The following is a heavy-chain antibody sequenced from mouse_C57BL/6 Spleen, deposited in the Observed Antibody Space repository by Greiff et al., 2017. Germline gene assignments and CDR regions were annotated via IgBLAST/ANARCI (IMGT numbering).Heavy chain of an antibody. D-gene: IGHD4-1*02. J-gene: IGHJ2*01. Sequence: VQLQQSGAELARPGASVKLSCKASGYTFTSYGISWVKQRTGQGLEWIGEIYPRSGNTYYNEKFKGKATLTADKSSSTAYMELRSLTSEDSAVYFCARLAPSTGFDYWGQGTTLTVSS. V-gene: IGHV1-81*01. CDR3: ARLAPSTGFDY. CDR2: IYPRSGNT. CDR1: GYTFTSYG.